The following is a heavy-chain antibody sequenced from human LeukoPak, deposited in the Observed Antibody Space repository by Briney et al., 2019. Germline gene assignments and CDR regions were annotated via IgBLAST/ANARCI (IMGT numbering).Heavy chain of an antibody. Sequence: GGSLRLSCAVSGFIFHDHAMPWVRQAPGKGLEWVSGISWDSGSIGYADSVEGRFTISRDNAKNSLFLQMDSLRGDDTALYYCGKDISGSYSNMGHYYGMDVWGQGTPVTVSS. D-gene: IGHD1-26*01. CDR2: ISWDSGSI. V-gene: IGHV3-9*01. CDR1: GFIFHDHA. CDR3: GKDISGSYSNMGHYYGMDV. J-gene: IGHJ6*02.